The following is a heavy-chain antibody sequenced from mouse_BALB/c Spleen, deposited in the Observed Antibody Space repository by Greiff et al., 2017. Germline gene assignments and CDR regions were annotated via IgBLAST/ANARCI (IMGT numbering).Heavy chain of an antibody. Sequence: EVHLVESGGGLVKPGGSLKLSCAASGFTFSDYYMYWVRQTPEKRLEWVATISDGGSYTYYPDSVKGRFTISRDNAKNNLYLQMSSLKSEDTAMYYCARADRYGCAMDYWGQGTSVTVSS. CDR3: ARADRYGCAMDY. CDR1: GFTFSDYY. D-gene: IGHD2-14*01. V-gene: IGHV5-4*02. J-gene: IGHJ4*01. CDR2: ISDGGSYT.